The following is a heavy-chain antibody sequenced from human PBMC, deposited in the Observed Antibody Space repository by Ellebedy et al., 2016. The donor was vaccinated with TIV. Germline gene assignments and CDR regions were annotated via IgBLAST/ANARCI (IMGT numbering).Heavy chain of an antibody. Sequence: AASVKVSCTASRYTFTSYSMHWVRQAPGQRLEWVGVVNAGNGNPKYSQKFQGRVTITRDTSASTAYMELSSLRSEDTAVYYCAKDLRAYSGSGSYYNLDYWGQGTLVTVYS. CDR2: VNAGNGNP. CDR1: RYTFTSYS. J-gene: IGHJ4*02. CDR3: AKDLRAYSGSGSYYNLDY. D-gene: IGHD3-10*01. V-gene: IGHV1-3*01.